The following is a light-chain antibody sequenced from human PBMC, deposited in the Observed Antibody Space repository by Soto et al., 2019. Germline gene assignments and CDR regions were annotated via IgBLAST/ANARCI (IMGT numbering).Light chain of an antibody. V-gene: IGKV1-5*03. Sequence: IRISQSPSTLSGTIEDRVTISCRASQTISSCLAWYQQKPGKAPKLLIYKASSLESGVPSRFSGSGSGTEFTLTISSLQPDDFATYYCQQDTSYSPWRLGEGTKVDIK. CDR2: KAS. CDR3: QQDTSYSPWR. J-gene: IGKJ1*01. CDR1: QTISSC.